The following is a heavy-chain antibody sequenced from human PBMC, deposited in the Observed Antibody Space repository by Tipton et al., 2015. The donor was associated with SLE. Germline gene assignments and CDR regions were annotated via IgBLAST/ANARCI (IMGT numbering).Heavy chain of an antibody. Sequence: TLSLTCAVSGGEIRSGGYSWSWIRQPPGKGLEWIGYIYHSGSTYYNPSLKSRVTMSVDRSKNQFSLKLSSVTAADTAVYYCARVTDYGGNYFDYWGQGTLVTVSS. CDR3: ARVTDYGGNYFDY. J-gene: IGHJ4*02. V-gene: IGHV4-30-2*01. CDR1: GGEIRSGGYS. D-gene: IGHD4-23*01. CDR2: IYHSGST.